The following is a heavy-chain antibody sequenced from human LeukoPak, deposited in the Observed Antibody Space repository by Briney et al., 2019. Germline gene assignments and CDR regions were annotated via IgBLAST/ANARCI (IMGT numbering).Heavy chain of an antibody. CDR2: ISYHGSEK. V-gene: IGHV3-30*18. CDR1: GFTFSSYG. J-gene: IGHJ4*02. D-gene: IGHD3-16*01. Sequence: ALRLSCAASGFTFSSYGMHWVRQAPGKGLEWVAVISYHGSEKYFADSVKGRFTISRENSRNTLYLQMNSLRPEDTAVYYCVKPGGSYLDYWGRGTLVTVTS. CDR3: VKPGGSYLDY.